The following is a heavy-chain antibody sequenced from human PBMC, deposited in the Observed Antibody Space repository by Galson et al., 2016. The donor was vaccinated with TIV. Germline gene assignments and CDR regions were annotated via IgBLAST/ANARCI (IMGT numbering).Heavy chain of an antibody. Sequence: SVKVSCKVSGNSLNELVIHWVRQAPGKGLEWMGGFDPEVSKTVYAQMLQGRVTMAADTSRNTAYMELGSLRFEDTAVYYCATVAWFPGLSLDNWGQGTTVTVPS. D-gene: IGHD2/OR15-2a*01. V-gene: IGHV1-24*01. CDR1: GNSLNELV. CDR3: ATVAWFPGLSLDN. J-gene: IGHJ6*02. CDR2: FDPEVSKT.